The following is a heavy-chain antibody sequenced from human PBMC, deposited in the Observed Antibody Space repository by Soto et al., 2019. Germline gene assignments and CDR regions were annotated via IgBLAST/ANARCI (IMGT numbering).Heavy chain of an antibody. CDR2: IIPIFGTA. Sequence: ASVKVSCKASGGTFSSHAISWVRQAPGQGLEWMGGIIPIFGTANYAQKFQGRVTITADESTSTAYMELSSLRSEDTAVYYCASSTTVTSFDYWGQGTLVTVSS. CDR3: ASSTTVTSFDY. V-gene: IGHV1-69*13. D-gene: IGHD4-17*01. CDR1: GGTFSSHA. J-gene: IGHJ4*02.